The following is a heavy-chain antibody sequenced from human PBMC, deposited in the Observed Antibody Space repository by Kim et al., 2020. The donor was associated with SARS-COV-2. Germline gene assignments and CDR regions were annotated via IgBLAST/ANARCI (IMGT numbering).Heavy chain of an antibody. V-gene: IGHV3-30*04. CDR2: ISYDGSNK. CDR3: AREGDCSSTSCYANHYY. CDR1: GFTFSSYA. J-gene: IGHJ6*01. D-gene: IGHD2-2*01. Sequence: GGSLRLSCAASGFTFSSYAMHWVRQAPGKGLEWVAVISYDGSNKYYADSVKGRFTISRDNSKNTLYLQMNSLRAEDTAVYYCAREGDCSSTSCYANHYY.